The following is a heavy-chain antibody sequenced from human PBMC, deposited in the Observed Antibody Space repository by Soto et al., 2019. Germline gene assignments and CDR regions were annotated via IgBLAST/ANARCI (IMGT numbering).Heavy chain of an antibody. CDR3: ASTGTILYYGMDV. D-gene: IGHD1-7*01. V-gene: IGHV3-48*01. J-gene: IGHJ6*02. Sequence: GGSLRLSCAASGFTFSSYSMNWVRQAPGKGLEWVSYISSSSSTIYYADSVKGRFTISRDNVKNSLYLQMNSLRAEDTAVYYCASTGTILYYGMDVWGQGTTVTVSS. CDR1: GFTFSSYS. CDR2: ISSSSSTI.